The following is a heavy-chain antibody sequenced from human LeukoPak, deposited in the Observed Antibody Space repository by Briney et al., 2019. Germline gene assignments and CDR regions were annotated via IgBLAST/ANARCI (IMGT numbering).Heavy chain of an antibody. CDR2: SNTNNGNT. D-gene: IGHD3-22*01. J-gene: IGHJ4*02. Sequence: ASVKVSCKASGYIFNSYGISWVRQGPGQGLEWMGWSNTNNGNTNYAQNFQGRVTMTTDTFTSTAYMELRSLRSDDTAIYYCARNYDSSKDGNDYWGQGTLVTVSS. CDR3: ARNYDSSKDGNDY. V-gene: IGHV1-18*01. CDR1: GYIFNSYG.